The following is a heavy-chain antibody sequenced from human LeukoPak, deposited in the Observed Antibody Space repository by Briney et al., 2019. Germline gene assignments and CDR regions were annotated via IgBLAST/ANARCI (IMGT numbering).Heavy chain of an antibody. J-gene: IGHJ6*04. Sequence: SETLSLTCTVSGGSVSSGSYYWTWIRQPPGTGLEWIGYIYYSGSTNYNPSLKSRVTISVDTSKNQFSLKLSSVTAADTAVYYCARDGQDYGDYDYCYGMDVWGKGTTVTVSS. CDR1: GGSVSSGSYY. CDR3: ARDGQDYGDYDYCYGMDV. D-gene: IGHD4-17*01. CDR2: IYYSGST. V-gene: IGHV4-61*01.